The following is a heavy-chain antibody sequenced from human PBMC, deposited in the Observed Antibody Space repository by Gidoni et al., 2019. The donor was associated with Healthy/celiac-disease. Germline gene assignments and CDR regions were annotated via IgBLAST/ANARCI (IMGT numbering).Heavy chain of an antibody. J-gene: IGHJ4*02. D-gene: IGHD3-10*02. CDR3: ARHTRVVPSGNDY. CDR2: IYYSGST. V-gene: IGHV4-39*01. CDR1: GGSISSSSYY. Sequence: QLQLQESGPGLVTPSETLSLTCTVSGGSISSSSYYWGWIRQPPGKGLEWIGSIYYSGSTYYNPSLKSRVTISVDTSKNQFSLKLSSVTAADTAVYYCARHTRVVPSGNDYWGQGTLVTVSS.